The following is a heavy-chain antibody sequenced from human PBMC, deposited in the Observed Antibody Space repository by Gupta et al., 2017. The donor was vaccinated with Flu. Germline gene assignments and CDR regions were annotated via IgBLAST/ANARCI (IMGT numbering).Heavy chain of an antibody. Sequence: SMHWVRQAPGKGLEWVAGISWNSGSIDYAAAGKGRFTVSRDSVKNYLYVQMNSLRHEDTAVYFCARAAVAGIIYGFDIWGQGTMVNVSS. J-gene: IGHJ3*02. V-gene: IGHV3-9*01. D-gene: IGHD6-19*01. CDR2: ISWNSGSI. CDR1: S. CDR3: ARAAVAGIIYGFDI.